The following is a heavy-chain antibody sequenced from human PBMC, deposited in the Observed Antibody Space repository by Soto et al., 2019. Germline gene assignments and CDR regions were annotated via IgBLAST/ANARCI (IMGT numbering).Heavy chain of an antibody. J-gene: IGHJ6*02. CDR2: IYYSGST. Sequence: QLQLQESGPRLVKPSETLSLTCSVSGGSISSSSYSWGWIRQPPGKGLEWIGTIYYSGSTRYNPSLGGIFAISADTPNNQLSLRLSSVTAADTAVYYCGRQPGHCGSTTCFGYYSVDGWGQGTTVTVS. CDR3: GRQPGHCGSTTCFGYYSVDG. V-gene: IGHV4-39*01. CDR1: GGSISSSSYS. D-gene: IGHD2-2*01.